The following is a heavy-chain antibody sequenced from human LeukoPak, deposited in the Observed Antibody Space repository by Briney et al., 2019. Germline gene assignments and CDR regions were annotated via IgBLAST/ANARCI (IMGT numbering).Heavy chain of an antibody. CDR3: ARHVGAKDIVVVPAAMRPYYFDY. Sequence: PSETLSLTYTVSGGSISSYYWSWIRQPPGKGLEWIGYIYYSGSTNYNPSLKSRVTISVDTSKNQFSLKLTSVTAADTAVYYCARHVGAKDIVVVPAAMRPYYFDYWGQGTLVTVSS. CDR2: IYYSGST. J-gene: IGHJ4*02. V-gene: IGHV4-59*08. D-gene: IGHD2-2*01. CDR1: GGSISSYY.